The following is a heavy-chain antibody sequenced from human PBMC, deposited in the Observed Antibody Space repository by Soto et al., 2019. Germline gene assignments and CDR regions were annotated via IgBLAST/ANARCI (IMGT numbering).Heavy chain of an antibody. CDR2: ICSDGGNK. CDR1: GVTFYVST. Sequence: HWCSPKLSRASCGVTFYVSTVAGSLKAQGKGLEWVAVICSDGGNKYYADYVKGRFTVSRDNSKNTLYLQMISLRAEDTAVYYCARDREWYSSSSGFDYWGKGTPVTVSS. J-gene: IGHJ4*02. CDR3: ARDREWYSSSSGFDY. D-gene: IGHD6-6*01. V-gene: IGHV3-33*08.